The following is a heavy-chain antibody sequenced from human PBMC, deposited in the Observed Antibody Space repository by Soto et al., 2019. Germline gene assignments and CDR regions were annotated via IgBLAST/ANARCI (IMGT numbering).Heavy chain of an antibody. V-gene: IGHV3-7*01. Sequence: GGSLRLSCAVSGFTFSAHWMNWVRQTPGKGLEWVANMNSDGSVKNYAESVKGRFTISRDNAKNSLYLQMNSLRAEDTAVYSCESGYDYLLDYWGQGTLVTVSS. CDR3: ESGYDYLLDY. CDR1: GFTFSAHW. D-gene: IGHD3-22*01. CDR2: MNSDGSVK. J-gene: IGHJ4*02.